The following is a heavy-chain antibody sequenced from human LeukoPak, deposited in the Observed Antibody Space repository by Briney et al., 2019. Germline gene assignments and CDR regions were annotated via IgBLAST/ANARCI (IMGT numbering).Heavy chain of an antibody. J-gene: IGHJ1*01. D-gene: IGHD2-21*02. CDR3: AKGRGHIVVVTAMPEYFQH. V-gene: IGHV3-30*18. CDR2: ISYDGSNK. CDR1: GFTFITYS. Sequence: GGALRLSCAASGFTFITYSMQGGRQAPGKGLGWGAVISYDGSNKYYADSVKGRFTISRDNSKNTLYLQMNSLRAEDTAVYYCAKGRGHIVVVTAMPEYFQHWGQGTLVTVSS.